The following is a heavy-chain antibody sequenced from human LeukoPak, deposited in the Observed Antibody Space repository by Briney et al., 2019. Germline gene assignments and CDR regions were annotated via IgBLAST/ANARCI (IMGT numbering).Heavy chain of an antibody. CDR1: ESTFFSKA. CDR2: ISGRGDKT. J-gene: IGHJ4*02. Sequence: PGGSLGPSWQAPESTFFSKATTWARKAQGKGLEWVSTISGRGDKTYYADSVKGRFTVSRDNSKSTLYLQLNSLRVEDTAIYYCAVGVWFGELALDYWGQGTLVTVSS. D-gene: IGHD3-10*01. V-gene: IGHV3-23*01. CDR3: AVGVWFGELALDY.